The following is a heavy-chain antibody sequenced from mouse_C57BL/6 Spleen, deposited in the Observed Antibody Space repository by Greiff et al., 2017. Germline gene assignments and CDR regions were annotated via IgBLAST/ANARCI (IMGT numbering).Heavy chain of an antibody. Sequence: QVQLQQSGAELARPGASVKLSCKASGYTFTSYGISWVKQRTGQGLEWIGEIYPRSGNTYYNEKFKGKATLTADKSSSTAYMELRSLTSEDSAVYFCARLLLQGYYFDYWGQGTTLTVSS. CDR2: IYPRSGNT. CDR3: ARLLLQGYYFDY. D-gene: IGHD1-1*01. J-gene: IGHJ2*01. CDR1: GYTFTSYG. V-gene: IGHV1-81*01.